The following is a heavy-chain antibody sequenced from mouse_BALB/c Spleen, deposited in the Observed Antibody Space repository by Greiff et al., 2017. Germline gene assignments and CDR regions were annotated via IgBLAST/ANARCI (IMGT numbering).Heavy chain of an antibody. J-gene: IGHJ1*01. D-gene: IGHD1-1*01. V-gene: IGHV3-2*02. CDR2: ISYSGST. CDR3: ARWGTTVVDHWYFDV. Sequence: EVQLVESGPGLVKPSQSLSLTCTVTGYSITSDYAWNWIRQFPGNKLEWMGYISYSGSTSYNPSLKSRISITRDTSKNQFFLQLNSVTTEDTATYYCARWGTTVVDHWYFDVWGAGTTVTVSS. CDR1: GYSITSDYA.